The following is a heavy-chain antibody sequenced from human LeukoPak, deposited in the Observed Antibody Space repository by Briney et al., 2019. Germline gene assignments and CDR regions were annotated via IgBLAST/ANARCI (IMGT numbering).Heavy chain of an antibody. V-gene: IGHV1-46*01. CDR2: INPSGGST. CDR1: GYTFTSYY. J-gene: IGHJ4*02. D-gene: IGHD2-15*01. Sequence: ASVNVSCKASGYTFTSYYMHWVRQAPGQGLEWMGIINPSGGSTSYAQKFQGRVTMTRDTSTSTVYMELSSLRSEDTAVYYCARDPPGCSGGSCYPSYYFDYWGQGTLVTVSS. CDR3: ARDPPGCSGGSCYPSYYFDY.